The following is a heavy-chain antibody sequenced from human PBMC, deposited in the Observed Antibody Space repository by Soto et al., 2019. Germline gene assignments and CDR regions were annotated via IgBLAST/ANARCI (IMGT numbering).Heavy chain of an antibody. V-gene: IGHV3-23*01. CDR2: ISDSGGST. D-gene: IGHD4-17*01. J-gene: IGHJ4*02. CDR3: ARSDNYGDYMVDY. Sequence: PGGSLRLSCAASGFTFSTYGMDWVRQAPGKGLEWVSAISDSGGSTYYADSVKGRFTISRDNSKNTLYPQMNSLRAEDTAVYYCARSDNYGDYMVDYWGQGTLVTVSS. CDR1: GFTFSTYG.